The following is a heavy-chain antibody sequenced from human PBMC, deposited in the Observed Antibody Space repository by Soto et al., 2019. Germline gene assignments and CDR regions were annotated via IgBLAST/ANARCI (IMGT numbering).Heavy chain of an antibody. CDR1: GFTFSTYW. V-gene: IGHV3-74*01. Sequence: EVQLVESGGGLVQPGGSLRLSCTASGFTFSTYWMHWVRQAPGKGLMWVSRISTDGSDTSYADSVKGRFTISRDNAKNTLYLQVNSVRAEDTAVYYCARGKQPNYYYYYMDVWGKGTTVTVSS. CDR3: ARGKQPNYYYYYMDV. D-gene: IGHD1-1*01. J-gene: IGHJ6*03. CDR2: ISTDGSDT.